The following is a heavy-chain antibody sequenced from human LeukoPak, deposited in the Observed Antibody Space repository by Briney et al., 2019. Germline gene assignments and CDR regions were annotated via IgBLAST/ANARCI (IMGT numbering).Heavy chain of an antibody. CDR3: ARSLWPEDY. CDR2: INQDGTGK. V-gene: IGHV3-7*01. Sequence: PGWSLRLSCAASGFTFSDFYISWVRESPGKGLEWVASINQDGTGKYYVASVKGRFTISRDNAKKSVWLQMTSLRADDTAVYYCARSLWPEDYWGQGTLVTVSS. D-gene: IGHD3-16*01. J-gene: IGHJ4*02. CDR1: GFTFSDFY.